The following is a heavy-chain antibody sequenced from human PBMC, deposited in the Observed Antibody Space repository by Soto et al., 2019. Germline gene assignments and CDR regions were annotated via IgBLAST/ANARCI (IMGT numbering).Heavy chain of an antibody. D-gene: IGHD6-13*01. J-gene: IGHJ4*02. CDR3: ASFIAAAGTRNFDY. V-gene: IGHV1-69*13. CDR2: IIPIFGTA. CDR1: GGTFSSYA. Sequence: GASVKVSCKASGGTFSSYAISWVRQAPGQGLEWMGGIIPIFGTANYAQKFQGRVTITADESTSTAYMELSSLRSEDTAVYYCASFIAAAGTRNFDYWGQGTLVTV.